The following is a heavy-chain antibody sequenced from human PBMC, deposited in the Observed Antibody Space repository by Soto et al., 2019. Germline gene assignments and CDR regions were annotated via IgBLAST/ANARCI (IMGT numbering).Heavy chain of an antibody. CDR3: ARGDEYCSGGSCYKEVGHY. D-gene: IGHD2-15*01. V-gene: IGHV1-8*01. J-gene: IGHJ4*02. CDR2: MNPNSGNT. CDR1: GYTFTSYD. Sequence: ASVKVSCKASGYTFTSYDINWVRQATGQGLEWMGWMNPNSGNTGYAQKFQGRVTMTRNTSISTAYMELSRLRSEDTAVYYCARGDEYCSGGSCYKEVGHYSGPGPLVAVSS.